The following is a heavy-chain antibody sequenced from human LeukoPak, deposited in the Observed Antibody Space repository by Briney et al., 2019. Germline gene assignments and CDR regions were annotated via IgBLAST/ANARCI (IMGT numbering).Heavy chain of an antibody. J-gene: IGHJ1*01. D-gene: IGHD6-25*01. V-gene: IGHV3-23*01. CDR2: LSATGGRT. CDR3: ASVLYNGGYIQY. Sequence: GGSLRLSRAASGFTFSNYAMRWVRQAQGKGRECVSTLSATGGRTYYAASVTGPFTISRDNSKNTLYLQVSSLSAEDTAVYYCASVLYNGGYIQYWDQGTLVTVSS. CDR1: GFTFSNYA.